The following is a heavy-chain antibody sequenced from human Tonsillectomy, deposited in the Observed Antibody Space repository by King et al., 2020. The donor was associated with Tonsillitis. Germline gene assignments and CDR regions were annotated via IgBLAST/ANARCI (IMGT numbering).Heavy chain of an antibody. Sequence: VQLQESGPGLVKPSETLSLTCTVSGGSISSYYWSWIRQPAGKGLEWIVRIYTSGSTNYNPSLKSRVTMSVDTSKNQFSLKLSSVTAADTAVYYWARDRIAVAGHWYFDLWGRGTLVTVSS. J-gene: IGHJ2*01. V-gene: IGHV4-4*07. CDR2: IYTSGST. CDR3: ARDRIAVAGHWYFDL. D-gene: IGHD6-19*01. CDR1: GGSISSYY.